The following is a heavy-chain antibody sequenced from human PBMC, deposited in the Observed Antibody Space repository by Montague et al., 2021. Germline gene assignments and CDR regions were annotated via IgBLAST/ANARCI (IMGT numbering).Heavy chain of an antibody. D-gene: IGHD3-10*01. V-gene: IGHV4-59*08. Sequence: SETLSLTCTVSSGSIFHAHWSWVRQPPGKGLEWLGSMFYGGATSNNPSPKSRVTMSIDTSTNQFSLKLSFVTAADKAVYYCAKQDYFVSGTSYKGFDPWGQGILVTVSS. CDR2: MFYGGAT. J-gene: IGHJ5*02. CDR3: AKQDYFVSGTSYKGFDP. CDR1: SGSIFHAH.